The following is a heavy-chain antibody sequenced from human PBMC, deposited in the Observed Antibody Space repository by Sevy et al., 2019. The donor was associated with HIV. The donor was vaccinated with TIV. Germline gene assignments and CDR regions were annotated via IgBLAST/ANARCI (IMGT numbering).Heavy chain of an antibody. CDR1: GFTFSSYG. CDR2: IWYDGSNK. CDR3: AKGACSGGSGYWGDDHYYDYMDV. J-gene: IGHJ6*03. D-gene: IGHD2-15*01. V-gene: IGHV3-33*06. Sequence: GSLRLSCAASGFTFSSYGMHWVRQAPGKGLEWVAVIWYDGSNKHYADSVKGRFTISRDNSKNTLYLQMNSLRVEETAVYYCAKGACSGGSGYWGDDHYYDYMDVWGKGTTVTVSS.